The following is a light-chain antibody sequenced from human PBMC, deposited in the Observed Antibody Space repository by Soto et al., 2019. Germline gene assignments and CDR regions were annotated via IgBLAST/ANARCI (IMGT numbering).Light chain of an antibody. Sequence: QSVLTQPPSASGTPGQRVTISCSGSSSNIGINTVNWYQQVPGTAPKLLIYTDNQRPSVVPDRFSGSKSGTSASLAISGLQSEDEADYYCAAWDESLNGLYVFGTGTKLTVL. V-gene: IGLV1-44*01. CDR2: TDN. CDR1: SSNIGINT. CDR3: AAWDESLNGLYV. J-gene: IGLJ1*01.